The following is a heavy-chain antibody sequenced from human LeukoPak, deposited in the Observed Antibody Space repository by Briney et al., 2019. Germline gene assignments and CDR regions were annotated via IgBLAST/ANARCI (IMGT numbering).Heavy chain of an antibody. CDR3: ARQVRDSSPGLYFDY. D-gene: IGHD3-22*01. CDR1: GGSFSGYY. CDR2: INHSGST. V-gene: IGHV4-34*01. Sequence: ETLSLTCAVYGGSFSGYYWSWIRQPPGKGLEWIGEINHSGSTNYNPSLKSRVTISVDTSKNQFSLKLSSVTAADTAVYYCARQVRDSSPGLYFDYWGQGTLVTVSS. J-gene: IGHJ4*02.